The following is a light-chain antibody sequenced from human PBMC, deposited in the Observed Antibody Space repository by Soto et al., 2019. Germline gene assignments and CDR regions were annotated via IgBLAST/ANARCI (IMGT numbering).Light chain of an antibody. Sequence: ENVLTQSPGTLSLSPGERATLSCRASQSVGSYLGWYQKKPGQAPRLLIYGASNRATGIPDRFSCSGSGTDFTLTISRLEPEDFAVYYCQHYGGPPPWTFGQGTKVEIK. CDR2: GAS. V-gene: IGKV3-20*01. CDR1: QSVGSY. J-gene: IGKJ1*01. CDR3: QHYGGPPPWT.